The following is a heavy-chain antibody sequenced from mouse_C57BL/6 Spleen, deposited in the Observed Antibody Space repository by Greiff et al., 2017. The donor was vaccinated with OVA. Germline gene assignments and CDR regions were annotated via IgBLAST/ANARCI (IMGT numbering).Heavy chain of an antibody. CDR2: IHPNSGST. V-gene: IGHV1-64*01. D-gene: IGHD1-1*01. Sequence: QVQLQQSGAELVKPGASVKLSCKASGYTFTSYWMHWVKQRPGQGLEWIGMIHPNSGSTNYNEKFKSKATLTVDKSSSTAYMQLSSLTSEDSAVYYCAREGPYGSWFAYWGQGTLVTVSA. CDR3: AREGPYGSWFAY. CDR1: GYTFTSYW. J-gene: IGHJ3*01.